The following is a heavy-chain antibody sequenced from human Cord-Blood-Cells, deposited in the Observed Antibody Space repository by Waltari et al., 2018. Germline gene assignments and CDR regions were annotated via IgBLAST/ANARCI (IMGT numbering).Heavy chain of an antibody. CDR3: ARHRKYNWNYDY. D-gene: IGHD1-7*01. CDR2: IYYSGST. Sequence: QLQLQESGPGLVKPSETLSLTCTVSGGSISSSGYYWGWIRQPPGKGLEWIGSIYYSGSTYYNPSLKSRVTISVDTSKNQFSLKLSSVTAADTAVYYCARHRKYNWNYDYWGQGTLVTVSS. V-gene: IGHV4-39*01. CDR1: GGSISSSGYY. J-gene: IGHJ4*02.